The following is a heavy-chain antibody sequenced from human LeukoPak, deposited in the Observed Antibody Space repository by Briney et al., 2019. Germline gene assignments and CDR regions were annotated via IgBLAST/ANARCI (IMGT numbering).Heavy chain of an antibody. CDR1: GFTFSSYA. D-gene: IGHD3-9*01. Sequence: GGSLRLSCAASGFTFSSYAMSWVRQAPGKGLEWVSAISGSGGSTYYADSVKGRFTISRDNSKNTLYLQMNSLRAEDTAVYYCAKDLKLVIWEYAFYIWGQGTKGPVPS. CDR2: ISGSGGST. CDR3: AKDLKLVIWEYAFYI. V-gene: IGHV3-23*01. J-gene: IGHJ3*02.